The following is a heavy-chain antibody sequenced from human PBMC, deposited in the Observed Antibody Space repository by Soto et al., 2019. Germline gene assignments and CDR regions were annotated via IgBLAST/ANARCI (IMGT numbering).Heavy chain of an antibody. V-gene: IGHV3-11*06. CDR2: ISSSSSYT. J-gene: IGHJ4*02. D-gene: IGHD3-10*01. CDR3: ARDSLRRSYFAN. CDR1: GFTFSDYY. Sequence: QVQLVESGGGLVKPGGSLRLSCAASGFTFSDYYMSWIRQAPGKGLEWVSYISSSSSYTNYADSVKGRFTISRDNAKNSLYLQMNSLRAEDTAVYYCARDSLRRSYFANRGQGTLVNVSS.